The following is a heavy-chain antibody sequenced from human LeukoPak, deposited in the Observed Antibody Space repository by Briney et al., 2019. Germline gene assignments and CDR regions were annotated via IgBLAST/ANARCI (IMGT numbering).Heavy chain of an antibody. CDR3: AKGGGGYLDY. CDR1: GFTFSTYA. J-gene: IGHJ4*02. Sequence: PGGSLRLSCAASGFTFSTYAMSWVRQVPAKGLEWVSAISTTTYYADFVEGRFTISRDNSKNTLYLQMNSLRADDTAVYYCAKGGGGYLDYWGQGALVTVSS. CDR2: ISTTT. V-gene: IGHV3-23*01.